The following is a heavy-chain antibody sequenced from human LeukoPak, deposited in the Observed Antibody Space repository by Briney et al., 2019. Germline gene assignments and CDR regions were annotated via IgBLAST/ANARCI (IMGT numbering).Heavy chain of an antibody. CDR1: GFTFSSYA. V-gene: IGHV3-30-3*01. D-gene: IGHD3-22*01. Sequence: SGRSLRLSCAASGFTFSSYAMHWVRQAPGKGLEWVAVISYDGSNKYYADPVKGRFTISRDNSKNTLYLQMNSLRAEDTAVYYCARDRANYDSSIYYYYYYGMDVWGQGTTVTVSS. J-gene: IGHJ6*02. CDR3: ARDRANYDSSIYYYYYYGMDV. CDR2: ISYDGSNK.